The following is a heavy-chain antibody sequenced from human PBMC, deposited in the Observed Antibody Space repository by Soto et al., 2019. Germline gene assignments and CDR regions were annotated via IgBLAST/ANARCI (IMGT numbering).Heavy chain of an antibody. J-gene: IGHJ6*02. D-gene: IGHD5-18*01. V-gene: IGHV3-33*01. CDR1: GFTFSSYG. Sequence: QVQLVESGGGVVQPGGSLRLSCAASGFTFSSYGMHWVRQAPGKGLEWVAVIWYDGSNKYYADSVKGRFTISRDNSKNTLYLQMNSLRAEDTAVYYCARDQRYSYGLDYYYYGMDVWGQGTTVTVSS. CDR3: ARDQRYSYGLDYYYYGMDV. CDR2: IWYDGSNK.